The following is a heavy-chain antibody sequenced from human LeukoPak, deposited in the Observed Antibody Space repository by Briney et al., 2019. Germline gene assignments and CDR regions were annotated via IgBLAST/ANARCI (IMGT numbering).Heavy chain of an antibody. J-gene: IGHJ4*02. CDR1: GFTFSSYA. CDR2: ISGSGGST. Sequence: PGGSLRLSCAASGFTFSSYAMSWVRQAPGKGLEWVSAISGSGGSTYYADSVKGRFTISRDNAKNTLYLQMNSLGAEDTAVYYCARAQGDGYNSGGFDYWGQGTLVTVSS. D-gene: IGHD5-24*01. V-gene: IGHV3-23*01. CDR3: ARAQGDGYNSGGFDY.